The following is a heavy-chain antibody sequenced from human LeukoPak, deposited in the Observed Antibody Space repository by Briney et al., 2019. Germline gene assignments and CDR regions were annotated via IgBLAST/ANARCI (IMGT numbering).Heavy chain of an antibody. D-gene: IGHD6-19*01. J-gene: IGHJ4*02. Sequence: GASVKVSCKASGYTFTGYYIHWVRQAPGQGLEWMGWINSISGGTNYAQKFQGRVTITRDTSASTAYMELSSLRSEDTAVYYCARDRKPVVSAVAGAVDYWGQGTLITVSS. CDR1: GYTFTGYY. CDR3: ARDRKPVVSAVAGAVDY. V-gene: IGHV1-2*02. CDR2: INSISGGT.